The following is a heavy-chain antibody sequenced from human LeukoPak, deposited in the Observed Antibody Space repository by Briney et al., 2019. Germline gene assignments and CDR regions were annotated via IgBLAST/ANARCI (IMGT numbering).Heavy chain of an antibody. CDR2: IYYSGST. J-gene: IGHJ5*02. CDR1: GGSISSYY. D-gene: IGHD3-3*01. V-gene: IGHV4-59*01. Sequence: SKTLSLTCTVSGGSISSYYWSWIRQPPGKGLEWIGYIYYSGSTNYNPSLKSRVTISVDTSKNQFSLKLSSVTAADTAVYYCARDRGPYDFWSGYPPYNWFDPWGQGTLVTVSS. CDR3: ARDRGPYDFWSGYPPYNWFDP.